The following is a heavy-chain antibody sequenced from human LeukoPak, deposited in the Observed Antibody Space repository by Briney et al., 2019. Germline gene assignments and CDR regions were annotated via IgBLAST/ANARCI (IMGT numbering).Heavy chain of an antibody. CDR1: GVSISSGSYY. Sequence: SETLSLTCTVSGVSISSGSYYWGWIRQPPGKGLEWIGSVYYSGSTYYKPSLKSRATTSVDTSKDQFSLKLSSVTAPDTAVYYCARVSTPYSGNYEAKTLFDIWRQGTMVTVSS. V-gene: IGHV4-39*07. CDR3: ARVSTPYSGNYEAKTLFDI. CDR2: VYYSGST. J-gene: IGHJ3*02. D-gene: IGHD1-26*01.